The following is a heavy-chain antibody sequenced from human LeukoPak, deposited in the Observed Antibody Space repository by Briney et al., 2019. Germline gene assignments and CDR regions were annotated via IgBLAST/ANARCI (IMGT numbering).Heavy chain of an antibody. J-gene: IGHJ5*02. V-gene: IGHV1-2*02. CDR3: ARSIVVVVAATGWFDP. Sequence: ASVKVSCKASGYTFTGYYMHWVRQAPGHGLEWMGWINPNSGGTNYAQKFQGRVTMTRDTSISTAYMELSRLRSDDTAVYYCARSIVVVVAATGWFDPWGQGTLVTVSS. CDR1: GYTFTGYY. D-gene: IGHD2-15*01. CDR2: INPNSGGT.